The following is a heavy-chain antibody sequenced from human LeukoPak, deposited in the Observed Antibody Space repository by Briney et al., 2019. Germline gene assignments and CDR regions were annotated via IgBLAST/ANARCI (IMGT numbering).Heavy chain of an antibody. Sequence: SETLSLTCAVSGGSFSGYSWNWIRQPPGKGLEWIGEINQSGSTKYNPSLKSRVTISIDTSKSQFSVKVNSVTAADTAVYYCARVGDGVAGLDYWGQGTLVTVSS. V-gene: IGHV4-34*01. CDR2: INQSGST. CDR3: ARVGDGVAGLDY. D-gene: IGHD6-19*01. CDR1: GGSFSGYS. J-gene: IGHJ4*02.